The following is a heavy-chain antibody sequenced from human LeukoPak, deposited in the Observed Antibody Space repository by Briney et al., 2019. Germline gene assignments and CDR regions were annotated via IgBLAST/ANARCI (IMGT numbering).Heavy chain of an antibody. CDR3: AKTKVPNYYGSGSYVDY. D-gene: IGHD3-10*01. J-gene: IGHJ4*02. Sequence: PGGSLRLSCAASGFTFSSYAMSWVRQAPGKGLEWASAISGSGGSTYYADSVKGRFTISRDNSKNTLYLQMNSLRAEDTAVYYCAKTKVPNYYGSGSYVDYWGQGTLVTVSS. V-gene: IGHV3-23*01. CDR2: ISGSGGST. CDR1: GFTFSSYA.